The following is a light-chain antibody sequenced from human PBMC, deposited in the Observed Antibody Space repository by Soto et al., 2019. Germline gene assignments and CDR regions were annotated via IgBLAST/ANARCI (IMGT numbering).Light chain of an antibody. CDR3: QQHGQWPIT. CDR1: QSVNSN. J-gene: IGKJ5*01. Sequence: EIVMTQAPATLSVSPGERATVSCRSSQSVNSNYLAWYQQKPGQAPRLLIYGISKRATDIPDRFSGSGSGIEFTLTISSLQPEDFATYYCQQHGQWPITFGQGTRLEIK. CDR2: GIS. V-gene: IGKV3D-15*01.